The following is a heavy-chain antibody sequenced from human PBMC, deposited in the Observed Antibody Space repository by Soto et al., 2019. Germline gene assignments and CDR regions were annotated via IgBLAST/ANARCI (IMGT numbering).Heavy chain of an antibody. CDR1: GYTFTSYG. CDR3: ARNLIYDSCGYYFWPVLFGRPHWFDP. D-gene: IGHD3-22*01. J-gene: IGHJ5*02. Sequence: QVQLVQSGAEVKKPGASVKVSCKASGYTFTSYGISWVRQAPGQGLEWMGWISAYNGDTNYAQKLQGRVTMTTDTATSTAYMELRSMRPYDTAVYSCARNLIYDSCGYYFWPVLFGRPHWFDPWDQGTLVTVSS. V-gene: IGHV1-18*01. CDR2: ISAYNGDT.